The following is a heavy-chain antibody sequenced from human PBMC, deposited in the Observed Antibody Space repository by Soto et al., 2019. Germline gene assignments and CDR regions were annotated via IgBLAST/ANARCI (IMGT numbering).Heavy chain of an antibody. Sequence: QVQLVQSGAEVTNPGASVTVSCKTYNYTFFAFGLSWVRQVPGQGLEWLGWSVPGSGNTVYARSFKDRSTVPTDRSKDSSYMQLRSLTADDTALYYCARVAGPGSGSRYFDNWGQGTLVTVSS. CDR3: ARVAGPGSGSRYFDN. CDR1: NYTFFAFG. J-gene: IGHJ4*02. CDR2: SVPGSGNT. V-gene: IGHV1-18*01. D-gene: IGHD3-10*01.